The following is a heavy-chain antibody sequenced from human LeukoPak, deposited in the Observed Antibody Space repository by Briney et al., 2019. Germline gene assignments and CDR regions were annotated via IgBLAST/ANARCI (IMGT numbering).Heavy chain of an antibody. V-gene: IGHV3-23*01. CDR3: AKDLRVIVVMYYMDV. J-gene: IGHJ6*03. CDR1: GFTFSNYA. D-gene: IGHD2-2*01. CDR2: ISGSGGST. Sequence: PGGSLRLSCAASGFTFSNYAMSWVRQAPGKGLEWVSAISGSGGSTYYADSVKGRFTISRDNSKNTLSLQMNSLRAGDTAVYYCAKDLRVIVVMYYMDVWGKGTTVTVSS.